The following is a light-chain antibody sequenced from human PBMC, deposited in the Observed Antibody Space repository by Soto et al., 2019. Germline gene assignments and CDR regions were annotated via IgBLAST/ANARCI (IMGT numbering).Light chain of an antibody. J-gene: IGKJ3*01. CDR3: QLFNSSPRGFT. Sequence: EIVLTQSPGILSLSPGERATLSCRASQSVAGSHLAWYQQRPGQAPRLLMFGASSGAIGIPDRFSGSGSGTDFTLTFDRLVLVVFAVYYCQLFNSSPRGFTFGPGTKVDIK. V-gene: IGKV3-20*01. CDR2: GAS. CDR1: QSVAGSH.